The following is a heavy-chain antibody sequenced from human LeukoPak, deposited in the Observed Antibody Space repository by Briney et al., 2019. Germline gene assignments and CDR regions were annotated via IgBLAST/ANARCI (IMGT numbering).Heavy chain of an antibody. V-gene: IGHV4-38-2*01. CDR3: ARLFRDDYGGNRMIDY. CDR2: VYYSGTT. Sequence: PSETLSLTCAVSGYSISSGYYWGWIRQSPGKGLEWIGTVYYSGTTYYNPSLKSRVTISVDTSKNQFSLKQSSVAAADTALYYCARLFRDDYGGNRMIDYWGQGTLVTVSS. CDR1: GYSISSGYY. D-gene: IGHD4-23*01. J-gene: IGHJ4*02.